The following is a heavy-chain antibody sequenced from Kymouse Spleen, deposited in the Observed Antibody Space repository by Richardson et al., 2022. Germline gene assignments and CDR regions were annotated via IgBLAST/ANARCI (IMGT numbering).Heavy chain of an antibody. D-gene: IGHD2-2*02. J-gene: IGHJ5*02. CDR3: ARNDIVVVPAAITWFDP. CDR1: GGSFSGYY. V-gene: IGHV4-34*01. Sequence: QVQLQQWGAGLLKPSETLSLTCAVYGGSFSGYYWSWIRQPPGKGLEWIGEINHSGSTNYNPSLKSRVTISVDTSKNQFSLKLSSVTAADTAVYYCARNDIVVVPAAITWFDPWGQGTLVTVSS. CDR2: INHSGST.